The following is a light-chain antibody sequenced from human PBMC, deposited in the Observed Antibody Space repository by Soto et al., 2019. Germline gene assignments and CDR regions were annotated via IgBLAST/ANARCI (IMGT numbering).Light chain of an antibody. J-gene: IGKJ2*01. CDR2: DAS. V-gene: IGKV3-11*01. CDR1: QNIVSY. CDR3: QHRGNWPKT. Sequence: VLTQSPATLSLSPGERATLSCRASQNIVSYLAWYQQRPGQAPRLLIYDASNRATGIPARFSGSGSGTDFPLTISSLEPEDFAVYYCQHRGNWPKTFGQGTKLEIK.